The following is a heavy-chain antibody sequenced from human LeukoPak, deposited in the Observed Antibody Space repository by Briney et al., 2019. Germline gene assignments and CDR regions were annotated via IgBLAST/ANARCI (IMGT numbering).Heavy chain of an antibody. CDR2: INPNSGGT. CDR3: ALRGDSSGYPLTY. D-gene: IGHD3-22*01. Sequence: GASVKVSCKASGYTFTGYYMHWVRQAPGQGLEWMGWINPNSGGTNYAQKFQGRVTMTRDTSISTAYMELSRLRSDDTAVYYCALRGDSSGYPLTYWCQGTLVTVSS. J-gene: IGHJ4*02. CDR1: GYTFTGYY. V-gene: IGHV1-2*02.